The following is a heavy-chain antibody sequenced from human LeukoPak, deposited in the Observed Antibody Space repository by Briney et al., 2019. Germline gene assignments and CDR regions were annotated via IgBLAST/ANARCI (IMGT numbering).Heavy chain of an antibody. D-gene: IGHD6-19*01. CDR1: GYTLTELS. Sequence: ASVKVSCKVSGYTLTELSMHWVRQAPGKGLEWMGGFDPEDGETIYAQKFQGRVTMTEDTSTDTAYVELSSLRSDDTAVYYCASISRAGTPRHWRHNWFDPWGQGTLVTVSS. J-gene: IGHJ5*02. V-gene: IGHV1-24*01. CDR2: FDPEDGET. CDR3: ASISRAGTPRHWRHNWFDP.